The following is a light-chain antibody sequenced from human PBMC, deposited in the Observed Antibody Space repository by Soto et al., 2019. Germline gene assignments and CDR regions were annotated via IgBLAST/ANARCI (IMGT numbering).Light chain of an antibody. V-gene: IGKV1-27*01. CDR1: QSIRRW. CDR2: AAS. Sequence: DIQMTQSPSALSASVGDRVTITCRASQSIRRWLAWYQQKRGKAPKPXIYAASTLQSGVPSRFSGSGSGTDFTLTISSLQPEDVATYYCQKYNSAPRTFGQGTKVDIK. J-gene: IGKJ1*01. CDR3: QKYNSAPRT.